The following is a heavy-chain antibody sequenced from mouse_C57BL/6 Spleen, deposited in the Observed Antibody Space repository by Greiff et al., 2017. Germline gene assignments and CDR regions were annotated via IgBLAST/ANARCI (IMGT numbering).Heavy chain of an antibody. CDR1: GFSLTSYG. Sequence: VQLQQSGPGLVQPSQCLSITCTVSGFSLTSYGVHWVRQPPGKGLEWLGVIWSGGSTDYNAAFISRLSISKDNSTGQVFFKMNSLQADDTAIYYCAKGVYYAMDYWGQGTSVTVSS. J-gene: IGHJ4*01. CDR2: IWSGGST. CDR3: AKGVYYAMDY. V-gene: IGHV2-4*01.